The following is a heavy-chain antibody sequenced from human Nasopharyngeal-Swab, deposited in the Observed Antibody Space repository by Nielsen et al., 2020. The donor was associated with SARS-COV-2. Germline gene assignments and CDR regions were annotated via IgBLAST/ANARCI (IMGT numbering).Heavy chain of an antibody. CDR2: ISSNGGST. D-gene: IGHD2-2*01. CDR3: ARGGHSTSWLLFDY. CDR1: GFTLSSYA. Sequence: GESLKISCAAYGFTLSSYAMHWVRQAPGKGLEYVSVISSNGGSTNYANSVKGRFTISRDQSKNTLYLQMGSLRAEDMAVYYCARGGHSTSWLLFDYWGQGTLVTVSS. J-gene: IGHJ4*02. V-gene: IGHV3-64*01.